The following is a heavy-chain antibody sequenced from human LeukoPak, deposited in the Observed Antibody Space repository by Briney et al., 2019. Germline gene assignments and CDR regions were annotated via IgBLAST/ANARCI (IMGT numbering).Heavy chain of an antibody. Sequence: GGSLRLSCAASGFTVSSNYMSWVRQAPGKGLEWVSVIYSGGSTYYADSVKGRFTIFRDNSKNTLYLQMNSLRAEDTAVYYCARGERYSYGYAEYYFDYWGQGTLVTVSS. V-gene: IGHV3-53*01. CDR3: ARGERYSYGYAEYYFDY. D-gene: IGHD5-18*01. CDR1: GFTVSSNY. J-gene: IGHJ4*02. CDR2: IYSGGST.